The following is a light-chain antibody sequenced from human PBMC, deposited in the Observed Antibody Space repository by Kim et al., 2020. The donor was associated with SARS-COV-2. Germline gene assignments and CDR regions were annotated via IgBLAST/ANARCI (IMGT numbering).Light chain of an antibody. V-gene: IGKV3-20*01. CDR2: GAS. CDR1: QNLSSQY. J-gene: IGKJ2*01. Sequence: ETVLTQSPDTLSLSPGARATLSCRASQNLSSQYLAWYQQKPGQAPRLLINGASSRATSIPDRFSGSGSGTDFTITISRLEPEDFAVYYCQLYGSAFGQTTKLEI. CDR3: QLYGSA.